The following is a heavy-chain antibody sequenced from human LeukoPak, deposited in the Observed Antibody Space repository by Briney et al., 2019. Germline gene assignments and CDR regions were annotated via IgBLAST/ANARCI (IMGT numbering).Heavy chain of an antibody. Sequence: ASVKVSCKASGYTFTSYGISWVRQAPGQGLEWMGWMNPNSGNTGYAQKFQGRVTITRNTSISTAYMELSSLRSEDTAVYYCARAVKQLARTPHYYYMDVWGKGTTVTVSS. CDR2: MNPNSGNT. CDR1: GYTFTSYG. J-gene: IGHJ6*03. D-gene: IGHD6-13*01. CDR3: ARAVKQLARTPHYYYMDV. V-gene: IGHV1-8*03.